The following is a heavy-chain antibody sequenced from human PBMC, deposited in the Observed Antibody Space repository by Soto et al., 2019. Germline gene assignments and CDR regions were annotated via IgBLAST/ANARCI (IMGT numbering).Heavy chain of an antibody. CDR1: GFTFDDYG. J-gene: IGHJ4*02. D-gene: IGHD6-13*01. CDR2: INWNGGST. CDR3: ARDLVVSSSWYTSAY. Sequence: PGGSLRLSCAASGFTFDDYGMSWVRQAPGKGLEWVSGINWNGGSTGYADSVKGRFTISRDNAKNSLYLQMNSLRAEDTAVYYCARDLVVSSSWYTSAYWGQGTLVTVSS. V-gene: IGHV3-20*04.